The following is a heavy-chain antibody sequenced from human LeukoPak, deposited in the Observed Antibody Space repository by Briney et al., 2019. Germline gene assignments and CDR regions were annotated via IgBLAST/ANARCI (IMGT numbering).Heavy chain of an antibody. CDR3: ASSFGLRFLEWPIDY. Sequence: PSETLSLTCTVSGGSISSSRYYWGWIRQPPGKGLEWIGRIYYSGSTYYNPSLKSRVTISVDTSKNQFSLKLSSVTAADTAVYYCASSFGLRFLEWPIDYWGQGTLVTVSS. D-gene: IGHD3-3*01. J-gene: IGHJ4*02. V-gene: IGHV4-39*01. CDR1: GGSISSSRYY. CDR2: IYYSGST.